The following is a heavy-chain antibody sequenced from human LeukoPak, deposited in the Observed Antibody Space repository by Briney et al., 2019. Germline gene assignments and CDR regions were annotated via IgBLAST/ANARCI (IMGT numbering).Heavy chain of an antibody. V-gene: IGHV4-34*01. J-gene: IGHJ4*02. CDR3: ARGSGFADY. Sequence: SETLSLTCAVYGGSFSGYYWSWIRQPPGKGLEWIGEINHSGSTNYNPSLKSRVTISVDTSKNQFSLELSSVTAADTAAYYCARGSGFADYWGQGTLVTVSS. CDR2: INHSGST. D-gene: IGHD3-10*01. CDR1: GGSFSGYY.